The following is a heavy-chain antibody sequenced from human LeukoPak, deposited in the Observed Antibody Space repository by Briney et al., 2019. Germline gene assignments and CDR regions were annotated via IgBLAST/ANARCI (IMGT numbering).Heavy chain of an antibody. CDR2: FDPEDGET. CDR3: ATLAMIVVVNAFDI. CDR1: GYTLTELS. D-gene: IGHD3-22*01. Sequence: ASVKVSFKVSGYTLTELSMHWVRQAPGKGLEWMGGFDPEDGETIYAQKFQGRVTMTEDTSTDTAYMELSSLRSEDTAVYYCATLAMIVVVNAFDIWGQGTMVTVSS. J-gene: IGHJ3*02. V-gene: IGHV1-24*01.